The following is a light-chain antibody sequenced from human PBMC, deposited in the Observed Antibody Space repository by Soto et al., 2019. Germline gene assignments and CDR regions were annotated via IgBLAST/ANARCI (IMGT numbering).Light chain of an antibody. CDR2: EVR. CDR3: SSFTSKSTLI. CDR1: MRDVGAYNL. V-gene: IGLV2-14*01. J-gene: IGLJ2*01. Sequence: QSALTQPASVSGSPGQSITISCAGTMRDVGAYNLVFWYQQHPGRVPQLIIYEVRNRPSGISFRFSGSKSGNTASLTISGLQAEDEADYYCSSFTSKSTLIFGGGTKLTVL.